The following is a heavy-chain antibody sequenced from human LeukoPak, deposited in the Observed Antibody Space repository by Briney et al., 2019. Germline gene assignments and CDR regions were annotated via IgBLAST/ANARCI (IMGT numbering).Heavy chain of an antibody. D-gene: IGHD4-17*01. Sequence: SETLSLTCSVSGDYISRYYWSWIRQPPGKGLEWIGYIYGTGSTNYNPSLKSRVTISVDTSKNQFSLRLSYVTAADTAVYYCARSGDGDFARATYYYYYYGMDVWGQGTTVTVSS. J-gene: IGHJ6*02. CDR3: ARSGDGDFARATYYYYYYGMDV. CDR1: GDYISRYY. CDR2: IYGTGST. V-gene: IGHV4-59*01.